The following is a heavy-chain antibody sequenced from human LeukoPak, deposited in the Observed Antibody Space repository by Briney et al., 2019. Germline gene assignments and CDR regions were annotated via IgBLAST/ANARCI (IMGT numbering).Heavy chain of an antibody. CDR2: ISYDGSNK. J-gene: IGHJ4*02. V-gene: IGHV3-30*18. CDR1: GFTFSSYG. CDR3: AKYAGATVDVREY. Sequence: GGSLRLSCAASGFTFSSYGMHWARQAPGKGLEWVAVISYDGSNKYYADSVKGRFTISRDNSKNTLYLQMNSLRAEDTAVYYCAKYAGATVDVREYWGQGTLVTVSS. D-gene: IGHD1-26*01.